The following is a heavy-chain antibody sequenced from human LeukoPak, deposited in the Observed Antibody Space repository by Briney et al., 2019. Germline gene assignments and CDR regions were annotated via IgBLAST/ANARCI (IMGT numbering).Heavy chain of an antibody. J-gene: IGHJ4*02. Sequence: ASVKVSCKASGYTFTSYYMHWVRQAPGQGLEWMGIINPSGGSTSYAQRFQGRVTMTRDTSTSTVYMELSSLRSEDTAVYYCARADLVRGVYYWGQGTLGTVSS. CDR3: ARADLVRGVYY. V-gene: IGHV1-46*01. CDR2: INPSGGST. CDR1: GYTFTSYY. D-gene: IGHD3-10*01.